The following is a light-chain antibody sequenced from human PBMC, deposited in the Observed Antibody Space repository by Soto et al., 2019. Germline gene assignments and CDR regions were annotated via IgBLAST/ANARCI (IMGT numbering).Light chain of an antibody. V-gene: IGKV3-15*01. CDR2: GAS. CDR3: QQYNNWLWT. J-gene: IGKJ1*01. CDR1: KSVSSN. Sequence: EIVMTQSPATLSVSPGERATLSCRASKSVSSNLAWYQQRPGQPPRLLIYGASTRASGIAARFSGSGSGTEFTLTISSLQSEDFAVYYCQQYNNWLWTFGQGTKVDIK.